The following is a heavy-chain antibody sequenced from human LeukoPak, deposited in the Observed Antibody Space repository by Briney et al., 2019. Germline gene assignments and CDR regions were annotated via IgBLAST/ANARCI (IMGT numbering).Heavy chain of an antibody. CDR3: AREYYYDSSAGGNWFDP. CDR1: GYTFTSYD. D-gene: IGHD3-22*01. CDR2: MNPNSGNT. Sequence: GASVKVSCKASGYTFTSYDINWVRQATGQGLEWMGWMNPNSGNTGYAQKFQGRATMTRNTSISTAYMELSSLRSEDTAVYYCAREYYYDSSAGGNWFDPWGQGTLVTVSS. J-gene: IGHJ5*02. V-gene: IGHV1-8*01.